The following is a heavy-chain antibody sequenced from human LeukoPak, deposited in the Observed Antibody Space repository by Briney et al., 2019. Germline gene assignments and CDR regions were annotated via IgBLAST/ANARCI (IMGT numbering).Heavy chain of an antibody. Sequence: GGSLRLSCAASGFTFSSYWMSWVRQAPGKGLEWVANIKQDGSEKYYVDSVKGRFTISRDNAKNSLYLQMNSLRAEDTAVYYCARDTYDFWSGYSEGNDYWGQGTLVTVSS. CDR2: IKQDGSEK. CDR1: GFTFSSYW. J-gene: IGHJ4*02. D-gene: IGHD3-3*01. V-gene: IGHV3-7*01. CDR3: ARDTYDFWSGYSEGNDY.